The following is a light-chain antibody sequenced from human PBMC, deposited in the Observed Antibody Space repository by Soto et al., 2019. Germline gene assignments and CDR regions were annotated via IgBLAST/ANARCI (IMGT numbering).Light chain of an antibody. V-gene: IGKV3-20*01. J-gene: IGKJ1*01. CDR2: GAS. CDR1: QSVSSTY. CDR3: QKYGSSLWT. Sequence: EIVLTQSPGTLSLSPGERATLSCRASQSVSSTYLAWYQQTPGQAPRLLIYGASSRATGIPDRFSGSGSGTDFTLTISRLEPEVFAVYYCQKYGSSLWTFGQGTKVEIK.